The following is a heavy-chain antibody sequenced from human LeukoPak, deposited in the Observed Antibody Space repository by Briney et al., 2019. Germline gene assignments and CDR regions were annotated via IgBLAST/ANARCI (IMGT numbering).Heavy chain of an antibody. J-gene: IGHJ4*02. CDR1: GGSISSYY. Sequence: SETLSLTCTVSGGSISSYYWSWIRQPPGKGLEWIGYIYYSGSTNYNPSLKSRVTISVDTSKNQFSLKLSSVTAADTAVYYCARAGSGWYPFDYWGQGTLVTASS. D-gene: IGHD6-19*01. CDR3: ARAGSGWYPFDY. V-gene: IGHV4-59*01. CDR2: IYYSGST.